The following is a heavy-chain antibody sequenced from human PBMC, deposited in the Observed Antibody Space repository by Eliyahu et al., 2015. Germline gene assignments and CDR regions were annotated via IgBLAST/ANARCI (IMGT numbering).Heavy chain of an antibody. CDR3: VKGVSSIVTTAFAF. J-gene: IGHJ3*01. V-gene: IGHV3-9*01. Sequence: EVQLVESGGGLVQPGGSLRLSCATSGFNXEDHGMHWVRQVPGKGLEWVSGMNWNGDNIAYADSVRGRFTISRDNAKKSLHLQMNSLRTEDTALYYCVKGVSSIVTTAFAFWGQGTTVIVSS. D-gene: IGHD3-16*02. CDR2: MNWNGDNI. CDR1: GFNXEDHG.